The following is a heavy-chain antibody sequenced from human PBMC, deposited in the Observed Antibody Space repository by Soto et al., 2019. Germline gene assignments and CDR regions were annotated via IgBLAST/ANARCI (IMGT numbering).Heavy chain of an antibody. J-gene: IGHJ6*02. D-gene: IGHD3-16*02. CDR1: GDTDTNYV. Sequence: QVPLVQSGAEVKKPGSSVKVSCKASGDTDTNYVISWVRQAPGQGLEWMGGIFPKFGTTYSAQKLQDRLTITADASTSTVYMQLSSLRLDDTAVYYCEAEMTFGKLSVVWGQGTTVTVSS. V-gene: IGHV1-69*01. CDR2: IFPKFGTT. CDR3: EAEMTFGKLSVV.